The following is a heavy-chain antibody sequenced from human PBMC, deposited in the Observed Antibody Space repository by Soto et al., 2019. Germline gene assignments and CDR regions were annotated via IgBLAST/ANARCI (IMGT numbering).Heavy chain of an antibody. V-gene: IGHV2-5*02. CDR3: AHVFNANCGSYRYCGY. J-gene: IGHJ4*02. D-gene: IGHD3-16*02. CDR2: IYWDDDK. CDR1: GFSLTTCGAG. Sequence: QITLKESGPTLVNPTQTLTLTCTFSGFSLTTCGAGVGWIRQPPGKALEWLALIYWDDDKRYSPSLKSRLTITNHSSKNQVVLTLTNMHSVDTAAFYCAHVFNANCGSYRYCGYWGQGTPFTVSS.